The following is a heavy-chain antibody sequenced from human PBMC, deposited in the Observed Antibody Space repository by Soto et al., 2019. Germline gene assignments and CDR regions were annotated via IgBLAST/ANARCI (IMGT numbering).Heavy chain of an antibody. CDR2: ISSNGGST. CDR1: GFTFSSYA. CDR3: VKSLSMTTHYYYGMDV. Sequence: PGGSLRLSCSASGFTFSSYAMHWFRQAPGKGLEYVSAISSNGGSTYYADSVKGRFTISRDNSKNTLYLQMSSLRAEDTAVYYCVKSLSMTTHYYYGMDVWGQGTTVTVSS. J-gene: IGHJ6*02. V-gene: IGHV3-64D*06. D-gene: IGHD4-17*01.